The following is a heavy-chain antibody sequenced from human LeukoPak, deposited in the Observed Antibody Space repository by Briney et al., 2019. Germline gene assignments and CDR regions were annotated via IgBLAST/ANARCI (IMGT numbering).Heavy chain of an antibody. CDR1: GYSFPTYW. V-gene: IGHV5-51*01. J-gene: IGHJ4*02. Sequence: GESLKISCKGSGYSFPTYWIGWVRQMPGKGLEWMGIIYPGDSETRYSPSFQGQVTISADKSISTAYLQWSRLKASDTAMYYCARRGEAMDPFDYWGQGTLVTVSS. CDR2: IYPGDSET. CDR3: ARRGEAMDPFDY. D-gene: IGHD5-18*01.